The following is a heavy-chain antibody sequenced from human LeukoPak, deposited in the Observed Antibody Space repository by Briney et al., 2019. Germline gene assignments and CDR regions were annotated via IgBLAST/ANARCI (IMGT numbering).Heavy chain of an antibody. V-gene: IGHV4-39*01. Sequence: SETLSLTCTVSGGSISSSSYYWGWIRQPPGKGLEWIVSIYYSGSTYYNPSLKSRVTISVDTSKNQFSLKLSSVTAADTAVYYCARTIGFFDIWGQGTMVTVSS. CDR1: GGSISSSSYY. CDR2: IYYSGST. J-gene: IGHJ3*02. CDR3: ARTIGFFDI.